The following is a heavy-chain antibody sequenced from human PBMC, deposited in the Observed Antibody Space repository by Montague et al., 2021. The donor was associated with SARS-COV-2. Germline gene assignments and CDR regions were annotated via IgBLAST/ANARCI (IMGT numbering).Heavy chain of an antibody. Sequence: SLRLSCAASGFTFTGAWMSWVRQAPGKGLEWVGHIKRKVDGGTTDYAAPVKGRFDISRDDSKNTLYLQLNSLKPEDTGVYYCTTDSFDVWGQGTTVTVS. CDR1: GFTFTGAW. CDR2: IKRKVDGGTT. V-gene: IGHV3-15*01. CDR3: TTDSFDV. J-gene: IGHJ6*02.